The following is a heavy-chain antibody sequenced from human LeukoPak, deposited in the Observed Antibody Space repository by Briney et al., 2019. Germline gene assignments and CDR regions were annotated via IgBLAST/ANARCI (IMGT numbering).Heavy chain of an antibody. D-gene: IGHD3-3*01. Sequence: SVTVSCKVSGYTLTELSMHWVRQAPGQGLEWVGGIIPIFGTANYAQKFQGRVTITTDESTSTAYMELSSLRSEDTAVYYCAREGASYDFWSGYGYAFDIWGQGTMVTVSS. V-gene: IGHV1-69*05. CDR1: GYTLTELS. CDR2: IIPIFGTA. J-gene: IGHJ3*02. CDR3: AREGASYDFWSGYGYAFDI.